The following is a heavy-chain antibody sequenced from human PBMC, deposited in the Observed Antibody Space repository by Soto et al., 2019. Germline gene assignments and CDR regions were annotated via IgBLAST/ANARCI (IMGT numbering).Heavy chain of an antibody. V-gene: IGHV1-8*01. CDR3: ARGSGTAAGLFDY. J-gene: IGHJ4*02. Sequence: LTTGQGLEWMGWMNPNSGNTGYAQKFQGRVTMTRNTSISTAYMELSSLRSEDTAVYYCARGSGTAAGLFDYWGQGTLVTVSS. CDR2: MNPNSGNT. D-gene: IGHD6-25*01.